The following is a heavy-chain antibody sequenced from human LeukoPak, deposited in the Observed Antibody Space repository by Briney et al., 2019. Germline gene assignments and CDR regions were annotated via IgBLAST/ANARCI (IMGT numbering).Heavy chain of an antibody. J-gene: IGHJ4*02. CDR1: GYTFTNYY. V-gene: IGHV1-46*01. CDR3: ARGRGATTRGVYYFDY. Sequence: ASVKVSCKASGYTFTNYYMHWVRQAPGQGLEWMGLINPSGGSTSYAEKFQGRVIMTRDMSTTTDYMELSSLRSEDTAVYYCARGRGATTRGVYYFDYWGQGTLVTVSS. D-gene: IGHD1-26*01. CDR2: INPSGGST.